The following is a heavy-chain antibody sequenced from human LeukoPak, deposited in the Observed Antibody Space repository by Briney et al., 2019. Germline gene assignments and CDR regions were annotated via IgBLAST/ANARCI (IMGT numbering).Heavy chain of an antibody. Sequence: PSETLSLTCTVSGGSISTSTYYWGWIRQPPGKGLEWIGSIYYSGSPYYNPSLKSRVTISVDTSNNQFSLKLSSVTAADTAVYYCVRDRGEFSYSHDYWGQGTLVTVSS. CDR3: VRDRGEFSYSHDY. J-gene: IGHJ4*02. CDR1: GGSISTSTYY. D-gene: IGHD1-26*01. V-gene: IGHV4-39*07. CDR2: IYYSGSP.